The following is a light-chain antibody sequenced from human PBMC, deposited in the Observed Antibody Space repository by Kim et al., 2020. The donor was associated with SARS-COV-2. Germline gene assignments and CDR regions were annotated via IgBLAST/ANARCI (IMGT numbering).Light chain of an antibody. Sequence: QLVLTQAPSASASLGTSVKLTCTLTGGHTGYAIAWLQQQPERAPRYLMKVNNDGSHTRGDGIPDRFSGSSSGAERYLTISRLQSDDGADYYCQTWGTGIRVFGGGTTLTVL. V-gene: IGLV4-69*01. CDR2: VNNDGSH. CDR3: QTWGTGIRV. CDR1: GGHTGYA. J-gene: IGLJ2*01.